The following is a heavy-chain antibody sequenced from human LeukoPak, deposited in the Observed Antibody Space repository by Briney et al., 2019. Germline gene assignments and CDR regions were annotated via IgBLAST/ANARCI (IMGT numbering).Heavy chain of an antibody. CDR1: GGTFSSYA. CDR2: IIPIFGTA. CDR3: ASLGREVSFDI. D-gene: IGHD7-27*01. J-gene: IGHJ3*02. Sequence: PWASVKVSCKASGGTFSSYAISWVRQAPGQGLEWMGGIIPIFGTANYAQKFQGRVTITTDESTSTAYMELSSLRSEDTAVYYCASLGREVSFDIWGQGTMVTVSS. V-gene: IGHV1-69*05.